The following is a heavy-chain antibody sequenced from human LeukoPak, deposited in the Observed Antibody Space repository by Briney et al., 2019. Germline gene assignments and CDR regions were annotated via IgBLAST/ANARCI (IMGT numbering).Heavy chain of an antibody. CDR1: GFTFSSYG. V-gene: IGHV3-48*03. Sequence: GGSLRLSCAASGFTFSSYGMNWVRQAPGKGLEWVSFISSSGYSDYTIYYADSVKGRFTISRDKAKNSLYLQMNSLRAEDTAVYYCARVVLWGRGTLVTVSS. CDR3: ARVVL. J-gene: IGHJ2*01. CDR2: ISSSGYSDYTI.